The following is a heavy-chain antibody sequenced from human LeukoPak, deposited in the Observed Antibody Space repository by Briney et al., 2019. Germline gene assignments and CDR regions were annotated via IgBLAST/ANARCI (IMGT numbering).Heavy chain of an antibody. CDR1: GYTFTSHY. V-gene: IGHV1-46*01. CDR3: ARAYCSGGSCSLLGGY. J-gene: IGHJ4*02. D-gene: IGHD2-15*01. Sequence: ASVKVSCKASGYTFTSHYMHWVRQAPGQGLEWMGVINPSGGSTTYAQDFQGRVTMTRDMSTSTVYMELSSLRSEDTAVYYCARAYCSGGSCSLLGGYWGQGTLVTVSS. CDR2: INPSGGST.